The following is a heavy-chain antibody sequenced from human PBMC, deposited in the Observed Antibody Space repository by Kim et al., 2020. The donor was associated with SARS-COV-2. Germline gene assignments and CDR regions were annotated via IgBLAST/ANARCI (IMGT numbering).Heavy chain of an antibody. CDR3: TRYSSGYHLLDY. D-gene: IGHD3-22*01. J-gene: IGHJ4*02. Sequence: EYAASSNSRFTISRDDSKSIAYLQMNSLKTEDTAVYYCTRYSSGYHLLDYWGQGTLVTVSS. V-gene: IGHV3-49*02.